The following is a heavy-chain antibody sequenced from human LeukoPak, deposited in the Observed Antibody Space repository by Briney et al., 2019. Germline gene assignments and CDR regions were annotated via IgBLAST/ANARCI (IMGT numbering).Heavy chain of an antibody. CDR1: GFTFSGSP. CDR2: IRSKVNSYAT. CDR3: VRSTDGLLFDY. J-gene: IGHJ4*02. Sequence: GGSLRLSCAASGFTFSGSPMHWVRQAPGKGLEWVGRIRSKVNSYATAYGARVKGRFTIPRDDSKNMAYLQMDSLKTEDTAVYYCVRSTDGLLFDYWGQGTLVTVSS. V-gene: IGHV3-73*01.